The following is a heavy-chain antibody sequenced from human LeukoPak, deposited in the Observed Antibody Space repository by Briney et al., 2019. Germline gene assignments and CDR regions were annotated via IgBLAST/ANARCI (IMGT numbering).Heavy chain of an antibody. J-gene: IGHJ5*02. Sequence: HPGGSLRLSCAASRFTFSSYAMSWVRQAPGKGLEWASAISGSGGSTYYADSVKGRFTISRDNSKNTLYLQMNGLRAEDTAVYYCANLNMIGEWFDPWGQGTLVTVSS. D-gene: IGHD3-22*01. CDR1: RFTFSSYA. CDR3: ANLNMIGEWFDP. CDR2: ISGSGGST. V-gene: IGHV3-23*01.